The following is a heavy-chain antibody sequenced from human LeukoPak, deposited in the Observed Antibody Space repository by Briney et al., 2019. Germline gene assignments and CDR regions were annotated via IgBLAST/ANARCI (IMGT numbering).Heavy chain of an antibody. J-gene: IGHJ4*02. CDR3: ARDHRSSSWQKRPYYFDY. D-gene: IGHD6-13*01. CDR1: GGSFSGYY. V-gene: IGHV4-34*01. Sequence: PSETLSLTCAVYGGSFSGYYWSWIRQPPGKGLEWIGEINHSGSTNYNPSLKSRVTISVDTSKNQFSLKLSSVTAADTAVYYCARDHRSSSWQKRPYYFDYWGQGTLVTVSS. CDR2: INHSGST.